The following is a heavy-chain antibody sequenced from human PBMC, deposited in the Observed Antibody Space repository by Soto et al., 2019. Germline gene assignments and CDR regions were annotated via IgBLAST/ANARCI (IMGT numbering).Heavy chain of an antibody. CDR3: ARDLWGYCGTDCYPLDV. J-gene: IGHJ6*02. Sequence: SSDTLSLTCTVSGGSISGYYWSWIRQPPGKGLEWIGYMYNTGSTVYNPSFKSRVTISVDSSKNQFSPKLNSVTAADTAVYYCARDLWGYCGTDCYPLDVWGQGTTVS. D-gene: IGHD2-21*02. CDR1: GGSISGYY. V-gene: IGHV4-59*01. CDR2: MYNTGST.